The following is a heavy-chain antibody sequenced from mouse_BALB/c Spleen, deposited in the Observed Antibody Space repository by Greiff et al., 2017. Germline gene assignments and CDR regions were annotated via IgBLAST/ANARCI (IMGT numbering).Heavy chain of an antibody. Sequence: QVQLKESGAELVRPGTSVKISCKASGYTFTNYWLGWVKQRPGHGLEWIGDIYPGGGYTNYNEKFKGKATLTADTSSSTAYMQLSSLTSEDSAVYFCAKDYGNYRFAYWGQGTLVTVSA. CDR2: IYPGGGYT. J-gene: IGHJ3*01. CDR1: GYTFTNYW. CDR3: AKDYGNYRFAY. D-gene: IGHD2-1*01. V-gene: IGHV1-63*02.